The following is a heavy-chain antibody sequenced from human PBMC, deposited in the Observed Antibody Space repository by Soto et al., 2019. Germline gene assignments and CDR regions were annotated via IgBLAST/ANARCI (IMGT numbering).Heavy chain of an antibody. Sequence: PGGSLRLSCAASGFTFSSYAMSWVRQAPGKGLEWVLAISGSGGSTYYADSVKGRFTISRDNSKNTLYLQMNSLRAEDTAVYYCAKDPGYCSSTSCYTGWFDPWGQGTLVTVSS. V-gene: IGHV3-23*01. CDR1: GFTFSSYA. J-gene: IGHJ5*02. CDR3: AKDPGYCSSTSCYTGWFDP. D-gene: IGHD2-2*02. CDR2: ISGSGGST.